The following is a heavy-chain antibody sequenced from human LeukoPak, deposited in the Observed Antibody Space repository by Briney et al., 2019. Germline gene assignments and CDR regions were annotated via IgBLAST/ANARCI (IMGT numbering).Heavy chain of an antibody. CDR3: ARWYYDFWGGYYSNWFDP. V-gene: IGHV4-59*01. CDR1: GGSMSTYY. D-gene: IGHD3-3*01. J-gene: IGHJ5*02. Sequence: SETLSLTCTVSGGSMSTYYWSWLRQPPGKGLEWIGYIYYSGSTNYNPSLKSRVTISVDTSKKQFSLKLTSMTAADTAVYYCARWYYDFWGGYYSNWFDPWGQGTLVTVSS. CDR2: IYYSGST.